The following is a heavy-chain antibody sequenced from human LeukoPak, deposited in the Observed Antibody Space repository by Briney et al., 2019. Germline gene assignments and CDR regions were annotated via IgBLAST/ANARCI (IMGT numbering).Heavy chain of an antibody. CDR1: GFVFSSYW. CDR2: INEGESGK. D-gene: IGHD4-17*01. CDR3: ARAVTSTEGY. J-gene: IGHJ4*02. Sequence: PGGSLRLSCAASGFVFSSYWMTWVRQAPGKGLEWVASINEGESGKYYVDSVKGRFTISRDNAQKSLYLEMHSLRAEDTAVYYCARAVTSTEGYWGQGTLVTVSS. V-gene: IGHV3-7*03.